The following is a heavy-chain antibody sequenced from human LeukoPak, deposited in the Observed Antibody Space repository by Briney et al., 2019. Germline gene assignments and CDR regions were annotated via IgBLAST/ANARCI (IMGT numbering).Heavy chain of an antibody. D-gene: IGHD3-22*01. CDR3: ARYRYGYYYDSTNDAFDI. Sequence: GASVKVSCKASGYTFTSYGISWVRQAPGQGLEWMGWISAYNGNTNYAQKLQGRVTMTTDTSTSTAYTELRSLRSDDTAVYYCARYRYGYYYDSTNDAFDIWGQGTMVTVSS. CDR1: GYTFTSYG. V-gene: IGHV1-18*01. CDR2: ISAYNGNT. J-gene: IGHJ3*02.